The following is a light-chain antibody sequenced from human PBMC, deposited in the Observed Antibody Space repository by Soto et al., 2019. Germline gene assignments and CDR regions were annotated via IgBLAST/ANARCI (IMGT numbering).Light chain of an antibody. Sequence: QLVLTQPPSASASLGASVKLTCTLSSGHSSYAIAWRQKQPEKGPRYLMDLNNDGSHTKGDGIPDRFSGSSSGAERYLIISSLQSEDEADYYCQTWGTGFQVFGGGTKVTVL. V-gene: IGLV4-69*01. J-gene: IGLJ2*01. CDR1: SGHSSYA. CDR2: LNNDGSH. CDR3: QTWGTGFQV.